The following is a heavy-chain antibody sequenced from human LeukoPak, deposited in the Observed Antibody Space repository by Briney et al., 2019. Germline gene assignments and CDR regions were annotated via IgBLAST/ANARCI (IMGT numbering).Heavy chain of an antibody. J-gene: IGHJ4*02. D-gene: IGHD3-22*01. V-gene: IGHV3-9*01. CDR3: AKDRSPFITLFDY. CDR1: GFTFDDYA. Sequence: PGGSLRLSCAASGFTFDDYAMHWVRQAPGKGLEWVSGISWNSGSIGYADSVKGRFTISRDNAKNSLYLQMNSLRAEDTALYYCAKDRSPFITLFDYWGQGTLVTVSS. CDR2: ISWNSGSI.